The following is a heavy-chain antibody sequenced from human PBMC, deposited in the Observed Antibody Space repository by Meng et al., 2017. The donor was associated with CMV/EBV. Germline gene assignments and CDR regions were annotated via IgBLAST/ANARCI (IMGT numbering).Heavy chain of an antibody. D-gene: IGHD1-26*01. CDR3: ARDMEPLALVATADY. CDR2: VLYDVSSK. Sequence: GGSLRPAWAASGFSFSDCPMHWVRQAPGKGLEWVAVVLYDVSSKYYTDSVKGRFTISRDNSKNTLYLQMNSLRAEDTAVYYCARDMEPLALVATADYWGQGTMVTVSS. CDR1: GFSFSDCP. J-gene: IGHJ4*02. V-gene: IGHV3-30-3*01.